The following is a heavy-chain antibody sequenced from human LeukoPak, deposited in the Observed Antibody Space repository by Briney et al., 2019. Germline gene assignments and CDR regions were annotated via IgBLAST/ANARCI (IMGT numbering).Heavy chain of an antibody. Sequence: GGSLRLSCAASGFTFSDYYMSWIRQAPGKGLEWVSYISSSGSTIYYADSVKGRFTISRDNSKNSLYLQMNSLRTEDTALYYCAKGCSGGSCYNYYYYYMDVWGKGTTVTVSS. CDR3: AKGCSGGSCYNYYYYYMDV. V-gene: IGHV3-11*01. CDR1: GFTFSDYY. D-gene: IGHD2-15*01. CDR2: ISSSGSTI. J-gene: IGHJ6*03.